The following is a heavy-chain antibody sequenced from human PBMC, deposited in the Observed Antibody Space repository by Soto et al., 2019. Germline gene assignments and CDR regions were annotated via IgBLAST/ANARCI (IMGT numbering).Heavy chain of an antibody. CDR3: ARDPWPDYGGNSEAY. Sequence: SETLSLTCTVSGGSISSGDYYWSWIRQPPGKGLEWIGYIYYSGSTYYNLSLKSRVTISVDTSKNQFSLKLRSVTAADTAVYYCARDPWPDYGGNSEAYWGQGTLVTVSS. D-gene: IGHD4-17*01. CDR1: GGSISSGDYY. J-gene: IGHJ4*02. CDR2: IYYSGST. V-gene: IGHV4-30-4*01.